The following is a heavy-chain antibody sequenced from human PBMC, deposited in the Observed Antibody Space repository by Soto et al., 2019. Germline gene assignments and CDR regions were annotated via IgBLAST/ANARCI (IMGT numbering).Heavy chain of an antibody. V-gene: IGHV3-30*02. CDR2: MSYDGSDT. CDR3: TIVRVADSALDR. J-gene: IGHJ5*02. Sequence: PGGSLRLSCVGSGCIFSNNGMHWVRQTPGKGLEWVAFMSYDGSDTFYADSVKGRFTISRDNSKNTLFLHMSNLRAEDTAMYYCTIVRVADSALDRWGQGTLVTVSS. CDR1: GCIFSNNG. D-gene: IGHD3-10*02.